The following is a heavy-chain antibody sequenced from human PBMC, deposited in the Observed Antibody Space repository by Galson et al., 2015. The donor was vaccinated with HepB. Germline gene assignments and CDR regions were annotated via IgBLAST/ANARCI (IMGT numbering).Heavy chain of an antibody. J-gene: IGHJ4*02. CDR1: GFTFSSYG. V-gene: IGHV3-30*18. CDR3: AKDKKQWLVDPYYFDY. Sequence: SLRLSCAASGFTFSSYGMHWVRQAPGKGLEWVAVISYDGSNKYYADSVKGRFTISRDNSKNTLYLQMNSLRAEDTAVYYCAKDKKQWLVDPYYFDYWGQGTLVTVSS. D-gene: IGHD6-19*01. CDR2: ISYDGSNK.